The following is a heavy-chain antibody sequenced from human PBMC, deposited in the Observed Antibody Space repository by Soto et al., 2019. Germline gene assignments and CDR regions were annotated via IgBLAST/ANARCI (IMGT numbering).Heavy chain of an antibody. Sequence: SVKVSCKASGGTFSSYTISWVRQAPGQGLEWMGRIITGSGKTKYAQKFQGRVTITRDTSTSTAYMELSSLRSEDTAVYYCARDPYDYIWGSYDYHYMDVWGKGTTVTVSS. CDR3: ARDPYDYIWGSYDYHYMDV. J-gene: IGHJ6*03. CDR1: GGTFSSYT. V-gene: IGHV1-69*08. D-gene: IGHD3-16*01. CDR2: IITGSGKT.